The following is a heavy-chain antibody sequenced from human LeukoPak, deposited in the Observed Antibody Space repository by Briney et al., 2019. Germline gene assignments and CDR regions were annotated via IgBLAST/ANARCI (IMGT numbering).Heavy chain of an antibody. V-gene: IGHV3-23*01. CDR1: GFTFSSYA. CDR2: ISGSGGST. Sequence: GGSLRLSCAASGFTFSSYAMSWVRQAPGKGLEWVSGISGSGGSTNYADSVKGRFTISRENSKNTLYLQMNSLRAEDTAVYYCAKWWGYDFWSGYYAIDYWGQGTLVTVSS. CDR3: AKWWGYDFWSGYYAIDY. J-gene: IGHJ4*02. D-gene: IGHD3-3*01.